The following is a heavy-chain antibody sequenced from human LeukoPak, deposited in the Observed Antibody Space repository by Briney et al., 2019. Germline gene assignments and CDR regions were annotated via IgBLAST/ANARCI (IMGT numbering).Heavy chain of an antibody. J-gene: IGHJ4*02. D-gene: IGHD5-12*01. Sequence: GGSLRLSCAASGFTFSSYWMSWVRQAPGKGLEWVANIKQDGSEKYYVDSVKGRFTISRDNAKNSLYLQMNSLRAEDTAVYYCAVNGGYGVKFGGYYFDYWGQGTLVTVSS. V-gene: IGHV3-7*01. CDR3: AVNGGYGVKFGGYYFDY. CDR1: GFTFSSYW. CDR2: IKQDGSEK.